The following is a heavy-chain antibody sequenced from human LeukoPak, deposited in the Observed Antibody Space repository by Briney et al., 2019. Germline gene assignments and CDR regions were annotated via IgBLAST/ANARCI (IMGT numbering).Heavy chain of an antibody. Sequence: ASVKVSCMASGYTFTSYYMHWVRQAPRQGLEWMGIINPSGGSTSYAQKFQGRVTMTRDTSTSTVYMELSSLRSEDTAVYYCARSPYGGNSYFDYWGQGTLVTVSS. D-gene: IGHD4-23*01. V-gene: IGHV1-46*01. CDR2: INPSGGST. CDR3: ARSPYGGNSYFDY. CDR1: GYTFTSYY. J-gene: IGHJ4*02.